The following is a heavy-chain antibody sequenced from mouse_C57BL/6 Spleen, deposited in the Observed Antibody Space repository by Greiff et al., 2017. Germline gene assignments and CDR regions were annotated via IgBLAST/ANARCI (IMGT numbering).Heavy chain of an antibody. J-gene: IGHJ3*01. CDR1: GYTFTSYW. CDR3: ARAPITTVVAPFAY. CDR2: IDPSDSYT. Sequence: QVQLKQPGAELVKPGASVKLSCKASGYTFTSYWMQWVKQRPGQGLEWIGEIDPSDSYTNYNQKFKGKATLTVDTSSSTAYMQLSSLTSEDSAVYYCARAPITTVVAPFAYWGQGTLVTVSA. D-gene: IGHD1-1*01. V-gene: IGHV1-50*01.